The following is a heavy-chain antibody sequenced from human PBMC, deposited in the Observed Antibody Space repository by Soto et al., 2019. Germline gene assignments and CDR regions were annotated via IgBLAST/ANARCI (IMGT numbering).Heavy chain of an antibody. Sequence: QVQLVQSGAEVKKPGSSVKVSCTASGGTFSSYAISWVRQAPGQGLEWMGGIIPIFGTANYAQKFQGRVTITADESTSTAYMELSSLRSEDTAVYYCARDLMSAAGENWFDPWGQGTLVTVSS. V-gene: IGHV1-69*01. J-gene: IGHJ5*02. D-gene: IGHD6-13*01. CDR3: ARDLMSAAGENWFDP. CDR1: GGTFSSYA. CDR2: IIPIFGTA.